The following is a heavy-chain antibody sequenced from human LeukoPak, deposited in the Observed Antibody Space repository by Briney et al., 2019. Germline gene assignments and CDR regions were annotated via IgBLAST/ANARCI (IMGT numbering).Heavy chain of an antibody. CDR2: VADNGIYK. CDR3: ARAGDTTWVYLDY. Sequence: GRSLRLSCAASGFTFSANAMHWVRQAPGKGLEWVAVVADNGIYKYYADSVKGLFTISRDDSKNTVYLQMDNLRDEDTAVYYCARAGDTTWVYLDYWGQGTLVTVSS. J-gene: IGHJ4*02. D-gene: IGHD3-10*01. V-gene: IGHV3-30*03. CDR1: GFTFSANA.